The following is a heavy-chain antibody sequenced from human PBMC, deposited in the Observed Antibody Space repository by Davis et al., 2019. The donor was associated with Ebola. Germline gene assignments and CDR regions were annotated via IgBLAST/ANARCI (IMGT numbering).Heavy chain of an antibody. CDR1: GYTFTSYG. CDR2: ISAYNGNT. V-gene: IGHV1-18*01. J-gene: IGHJ6*02. D-gene: IGHD2-2*01. CDR3: AREVVLVPAAMLDYYYGMDV. Sequence: AASVKVSCKASGYTFTSYGISWVRQAPGQGLEWMGWISAYNGNTNYAQKLQGRVTMTTDTSTSTAYMELRSLRSEDTAVYYCAREVVLVPAAMLDYYYGMDVWGQGTTVTVSS.